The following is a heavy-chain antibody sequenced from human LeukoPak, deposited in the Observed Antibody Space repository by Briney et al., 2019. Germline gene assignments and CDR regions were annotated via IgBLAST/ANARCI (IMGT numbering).Heavy chain of an antibody. D-gene: IGHD3-22*01. CDR3: ARPYYYDSRIDP. J-gene: IGHJ5*02. CDR2: MYYSGST. CDR1: GGSISSGDYY. V-gene: IGHV4-30-4*01. Sequence: SETLSLTCTVSGGSISSGDYYWSWIRQPPGKGLEWIEYMYYSGSTYYNPSLKSRAAISVDTSKNQFSLKVRSVTAADTAVYYCARPYYYDSRIDPWGQGTLVTVSS.